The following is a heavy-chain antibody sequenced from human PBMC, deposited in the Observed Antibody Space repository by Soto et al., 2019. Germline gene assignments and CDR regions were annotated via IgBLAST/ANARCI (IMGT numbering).Heavy chain of an antibody. CDR2: IKQDGSEK. J-gene: IGHJ5*02. D-gene: IGHD3-10*01. Sequence: GGSLRLSCEASGFTFGGYGMHWVRQAPGKGLEWVANIKQDGSEKYYVDSVKGRFTISRDNAKNSLYLQMNNLRVEDTAVYYCARGEAIGDDPWGHGTLVTVSS. CDR1: GFTFGGYG. CDR3: ARGEAIGDDP. V-gene: IGHV3-7*01.